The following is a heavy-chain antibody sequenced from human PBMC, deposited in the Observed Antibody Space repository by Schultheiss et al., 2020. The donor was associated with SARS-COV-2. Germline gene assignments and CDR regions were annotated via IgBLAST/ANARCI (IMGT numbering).Heavy chain of an antibody. CDR3: ARDNPGSGIYYSNFDY. J-gene: IGHJ4*02. D-gene: IGHD3-10*01. CDR1: GFTFSSYA. Sequence: GGSLRLSCAASGFTFSSYAMSWVRQGPGKGLEWVSYIASSGSTIYYADSVKGRFTISRDNAKNSLYLQMNSLRDEDTAVYYCARDNPGSGIYYSNFDYWGQGTLVTVSS. V-gene: IGHV3-48*02. CDR2: IASSGSTI.